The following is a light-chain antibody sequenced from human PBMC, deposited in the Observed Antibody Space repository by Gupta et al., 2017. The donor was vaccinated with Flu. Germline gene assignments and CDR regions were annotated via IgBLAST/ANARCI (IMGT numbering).Light chain of an antibody. CDR1: RSDVGGYNF. CDR3: SAYTSNNTRV. Sequence: QSALTQPAPVSGSPGQSTTFSCTGTRSDVGGYNFVSWYQQHPGQAPKLMIYEVSNRPSGVSNRFSGSKAGKTASLTIAGLQAEDEADYYFSAYTSNNTRVFGGGTKLTVL. V-gene: IGLV2-14*01. CDR2: EVS. J-gene: IGLJ3*02.